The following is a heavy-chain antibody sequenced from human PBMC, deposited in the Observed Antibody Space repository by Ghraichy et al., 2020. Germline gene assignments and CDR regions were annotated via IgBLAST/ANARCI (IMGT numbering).Heavy chain of an antibody. V-gene: IGHV4-39*01. CDR2: IYYSGST. CDR3: ARPSSTGTSVDY. Sequence: SETLSLTCTVSGGSISSSSYYWGWIRQPPGKGLEWIGSIYYSGSTYYNPSLKSRVTISVDTSKNQFSLKLSSVTAADTAVYYCARPSSTGTSVDYWGQGTLVTVSS. D-gene: IGHD1-1*01. CDR1: GGSISSSSYY. J-gene: IGHJ4*02.